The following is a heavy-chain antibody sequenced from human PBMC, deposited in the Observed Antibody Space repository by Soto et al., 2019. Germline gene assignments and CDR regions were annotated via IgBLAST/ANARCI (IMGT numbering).Heavy chain of an antibody. J-gene: IGHJ4*02. D-gene: IGHD2-8*02. CDR3: ARDKITGLFDY. Sequence: QVQLQQWGAGLLKPSETLSLTCAVYGGSFSGYYWTWIRQPPGPGLEWIGEINHSGSTNYNPSLKSRVPISVDTSKNQFPLKLTSVTAADTAVYYCARDKITGLFDYWGQGTLVTVSS. CDR1: GGSFSGYY. CDR2: INHSGST. V-gene: IGHV4-34*01.